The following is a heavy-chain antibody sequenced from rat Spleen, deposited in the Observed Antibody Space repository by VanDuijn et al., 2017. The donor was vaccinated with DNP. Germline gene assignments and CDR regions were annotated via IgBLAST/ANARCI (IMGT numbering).Heavy chain of an antibody. CDR3: ATPVSPNSFFPGY. J-gene: IGHJ2*01. V-gene: IGHV3-1*01. CDR1: GYSISRTY. Sequence: EVQLQESGPGLVKPSQSLSLTCSVTGYSISRTYWGWFRKFPGNKMEWIGHISYSGTTSYHPSLKSRISITRDTSKNQFFLQLSSVTTEDTAPYYCATPVSPNSFFPGYWGQGVMLTVSS. CDR2: ISYSGTT. D-gene: IGHD1-10*01.